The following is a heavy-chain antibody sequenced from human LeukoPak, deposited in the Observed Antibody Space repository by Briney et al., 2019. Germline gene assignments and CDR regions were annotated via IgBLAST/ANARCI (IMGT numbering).Heavy chain of an antibody. J-gene: IGHJ4*02. CDR2: ISYHGNDK. Sequence: GGSLRLSCAASGFTFSSYWMSWVRQAPGKGLEWVAVISYHGNDKDYADSVKGRFAISRDNSKNTLYLQMNSLRAEDTAVYYCATTSDCSSASCYRAFDHWGQGTLVTVSS. CDR1: GFTFSSYW. CDR3: ATTSDCSSASCYRAFDH. D-gene: IGHD2-2*01. V-gene: IGHV3-30*09.